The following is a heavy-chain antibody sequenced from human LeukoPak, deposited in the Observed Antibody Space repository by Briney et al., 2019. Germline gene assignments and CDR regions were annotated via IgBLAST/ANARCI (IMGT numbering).Heavy chain of an antibody. CDR1: GFTFSTYN. Sequence: GGSLRLSCAASGFTFSTYNMTWVRQAPGKGLEWVSSITSGDTYTYYADSVKGRFTTARDNAKNSLSLQLSSLRAEDTAVYYCERGHYDILTASYKWTPDYWGQGILVTVSS. D-gene: IGHD3-9*01. J-gene: IGHJ4*02. CDR3: ERGHYDILTASYKWTPDY. V-gene: IGHV3-21*06. CDR2: ITSGDTYT.